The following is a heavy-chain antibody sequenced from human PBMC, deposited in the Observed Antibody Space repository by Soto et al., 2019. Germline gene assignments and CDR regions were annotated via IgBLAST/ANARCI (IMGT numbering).Heavy chain of an antibody. CDR1: GGSFSGYY. CDR2: INHSGST. Sequence: SETLSLTCAVYGGSFSGYYWSWIRQPPGKGLEWIGEINHSGSTNYNPSLKSRVTISVDTSKNQFSLTLRSVTAADTAVYYCVRDPGRYYYYFYGMDVWGQGTTVTVSS. D-gene: IGHD3-10*01. V-gene: IGHV4-34*01. CDR3: VRDPGRYYYYFYGMDV. J-gene: IGHJ6*02.